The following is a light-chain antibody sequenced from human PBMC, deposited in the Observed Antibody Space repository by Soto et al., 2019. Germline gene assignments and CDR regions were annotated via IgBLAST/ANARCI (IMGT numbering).Light chain of an antibody. V-gene: IGLV2-23*02. CDR2: EVN. J-gene: IGLJ1*01. CDR1: SSNVGSYKL. Sequence: QSVLTQPAWVSVSPGQSITISCTGTSSNVGSYKLVSWYQQHPGKAPKLMIFEVNKRPSGVSNRFSGSKSGNTASLTISGLKVEDEADYYCCSSGGSPTYVFGTGTKVTVL. CDR3: CSSGGSPTYV.